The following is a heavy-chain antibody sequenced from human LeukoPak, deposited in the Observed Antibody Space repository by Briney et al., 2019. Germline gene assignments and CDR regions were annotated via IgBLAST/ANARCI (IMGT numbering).Heavy chain of an antibody. V-gene: IGHV3-74*01. D-gene: IGHD3-16*01. CDR2: INSDGSST. CDR1: GFTFDDYT. Sequence: GGSLRLSCAASGFTFDDYTMHWVRQAPGKGLEWVSRINSDGSSTSYADSVKGRFTISRDNAKNTLYLQMNSLRAEDTAVYYCAGERSDMIGDWGQGTLVTVSS. J-gene: IGHJ4*02. CDR3: AGERSDMIGD.